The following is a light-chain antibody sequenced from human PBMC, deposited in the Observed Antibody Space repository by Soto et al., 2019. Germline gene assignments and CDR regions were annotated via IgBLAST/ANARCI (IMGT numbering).Light chain of an antibody. J-gene: IGKJ1*01. CDR2: DAS. V-gene: IGKV1-5*01. Sequence: DIQMTQSPSTLSASVGDRFTITFRASQSISSWLAWYQQKPGKAPKLLIYDASSLESGVPSRFSGSGSGTEFTLTISNLQPDDFATYYCQQYENYWTFGQGTKVDIK. CDR3: QQYENYWT. CDR1: QSISSW.